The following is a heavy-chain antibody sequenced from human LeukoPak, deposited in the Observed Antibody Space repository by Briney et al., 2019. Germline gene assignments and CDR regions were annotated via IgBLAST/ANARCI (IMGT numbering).Heavy chain of an antibody. J-gene: IGHJ4*02. CDR2: ISAYNGNT. Sequence: VSAKVSCKASGYTFTSYGISWVRQAPGQGLEWMGWISAYNGNTNYAQKLQGRVTMTTDTSTSTAYMELRSLRSDDTAVYYCARGEEDQLLLNYWGQGTLVTVSS. V-gene: IGHV1-18*01. D-gene: IGHD2-2*01. CDR1: GYTFTSYG. CDR3: ARGEEDQLLLNY.